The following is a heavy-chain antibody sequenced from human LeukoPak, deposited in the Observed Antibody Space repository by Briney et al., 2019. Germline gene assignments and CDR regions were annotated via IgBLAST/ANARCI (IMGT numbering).Heavy chain of an antibody. CDR3: ARDLEI. CDR1: GFTFSSYW. CDR2: IKQDGSEK. V-gene: IGHV3-7*01. J-gene: IGHJ3*02. Sequence: GGSLRLSCAASGFTFSSYWMTWVRQPPGKGLEWVAIIKQDGSEKYYVNSVKGRFTISRDNAKNSLYLQLNILRAEDTAVYYCARDLEIWGQGTMVTVSS.